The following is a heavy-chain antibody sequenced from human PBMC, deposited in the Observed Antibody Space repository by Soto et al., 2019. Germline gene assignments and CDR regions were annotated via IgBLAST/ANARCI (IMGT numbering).Heavy chain of an antibody. CDR3: ARELWMWSSSSSSAFDI. Sequence: GASGKVSCDASGYTFTSYGISWVLQAPGQGLEWMGWISAYNGNTNYAQKLQGRVTMTTDTSTSTAYMELRSLRSDDTAVYYCARELWMWSSSSSSAFDIWGQGTMVTVSS. CDR2: ISAYNGNT. V-gene: IGHV1-18*01. D-gene: IGHD6-6*01. CDR1: GYTFTSYG. J-gene: IGHJ3*02.